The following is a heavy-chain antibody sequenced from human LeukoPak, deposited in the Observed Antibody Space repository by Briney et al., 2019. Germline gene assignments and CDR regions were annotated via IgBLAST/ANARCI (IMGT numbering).Heavy chain of an antibody. Sequence: APVKVSCKASGGTFSSYAISWVRQAPGQGLEWMGGIIPIFGTANYAQKFQGRVTITTDESTSTAYMELSSLRSEDTAVYYCARDEYSGSYYFTDAFDIWGQGTMVTVSS. CDR3: ARDEYSGSYYFTDAFDI. D-gene: IGHD1-26*01. CDR2: IIPIFGTA. J-gene: IGHJ3*02. V-gene: IGHV1-69*05. CDR1: GGTFSSYA.